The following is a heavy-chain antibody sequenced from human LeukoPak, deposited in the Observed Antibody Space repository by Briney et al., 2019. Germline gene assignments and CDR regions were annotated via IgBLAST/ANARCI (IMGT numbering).Heavy chain of an antibody. Sequence: ASVKVSCKASGYAFSGYYIHSVRQAPGQGPEWMGWISPNNGGTNYAQKFQGWVTMTRDTSISTAYMELSRLTSNVTAVYYCARSKLGEVAAKFDTWGQGTLVTVSS. CDR2: ISPNNGGT. D-gene: IGHD3-16*01. J-gene: IGHJ5*02. V-gene: IGHV1-2*04. CDR3: ARSKLGEVAAKFDT. CDR1: GYAFSGYY.